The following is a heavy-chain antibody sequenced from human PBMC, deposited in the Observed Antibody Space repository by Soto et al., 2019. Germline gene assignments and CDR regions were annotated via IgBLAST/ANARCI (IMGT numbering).Heavy chain of an antibody. CDR3: ARESSLVGYYYGMDV. CDR1: GFTFSSYA. Sequence: QVQLVESGGGVVQPGRSLRISCAASGFTFSSYAMHWVRQAPGKGLEWVAVISYDGSNKYYADSVKGRFTISRDNSKNTLYLQMNSLRAEDTAVYYCARESSLVGYYYGMDVWGQETTVTVSS. J-gene: IGHJ6*02. D-gene: IGHD6-6*01. V-gene: IGHV3-30-3*01. CDR2: ISYDGSNK.